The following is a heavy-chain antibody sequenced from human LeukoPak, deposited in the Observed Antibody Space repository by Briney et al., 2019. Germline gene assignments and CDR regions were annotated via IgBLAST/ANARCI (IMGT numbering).Heavy chain of an antibody. CDR1: GGSVSSGSCY. J-gene: IGHJ4*02. V-gene: IGHV4-61*01. CDR2: IYYSGST. D-gene: IGHD2-15*01. CDR3: ARGTPAGYCSGGSCYSIDY. Sequence: SETLSLTCTVSGGSVSSGSCYWSWIRQPPGKGLEWIGYIYYSGSTNYNPSLKSRVTISVDTFKKQFSMKLRSVTAADTAEYYCARGTPAGYCSGGSCYSIDYWGQGTLVTVSS.